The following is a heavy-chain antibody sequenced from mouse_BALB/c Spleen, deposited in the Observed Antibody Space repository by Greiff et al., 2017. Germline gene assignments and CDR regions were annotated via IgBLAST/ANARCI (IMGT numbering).Heavy chain of an antibody. J-gene: IGHJ4*01. CDR1: GYTFTSYT. D-gene: IGHD1-1*02. V-gene: IGHV1-4*01. CDR2: INPSSGYT. CDR3: ARSLGIVYAMDY. Sequence: VHLVESGAELARPGASVKMSCKASGYTFTSYTMHWVKQRPGQGLEWIGYINPSSGYTNYNQKFKDKATLTADKSSSTAYMQLSSLTSEDSAVYYCARSLGIVYAMDYWGQGTSVTVSS.